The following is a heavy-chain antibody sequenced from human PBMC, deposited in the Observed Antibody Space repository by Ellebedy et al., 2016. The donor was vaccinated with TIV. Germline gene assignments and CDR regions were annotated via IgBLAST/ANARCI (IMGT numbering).Heavy chain of an antibody. Sequence: LRLXXTVSGGSISSDSYYYNWIRQPAGKGLEWIGRIYASGSTNYNPSLKSRVTMSVDTSKNQFSLKLSSVTAADTAVYYCAGSNYGDFDYWGQGTLVTVSS. J-gene: IGHJ4*02. CDR3: AGSNYGDFDY. CDR2: IYASGST. CDR1: GGSISSDSYY. V-gene: IGHV4-61*02. D-gene: IGHD4-11*01.